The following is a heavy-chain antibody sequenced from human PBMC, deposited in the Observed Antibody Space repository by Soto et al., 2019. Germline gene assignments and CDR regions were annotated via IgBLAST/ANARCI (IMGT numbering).Heavy chain of an antibody. Sequence: QVPLVQSGAEVKKPGASVKVSCNASGGTFSSYAISWVRQAPGQGLEWMGGIIPIFGTANYAQKFQGRVTITADKATSTAYMELSSLRCEDTAVYYCARDNSGATTPYFDYWGQGTLVTVSS. CDR2: IIPIFGTA. V-gene: IGHV1-69*06. CDR3: ARDNSGATTPYFDY. J-gene: IGHJ4*02. D-gene: IGHD1-26*01. CDR1: GGTFSSYA.